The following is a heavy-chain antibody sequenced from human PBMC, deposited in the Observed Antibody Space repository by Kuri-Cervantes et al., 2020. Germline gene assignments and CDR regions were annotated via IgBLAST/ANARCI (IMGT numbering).Heavy chain of an antibody. J-gene: IGHJ4*02. CDR2: ISSSGSTI. D-gene: IGHD3-22*01. CDR3: ARDLNYYDSSGYSI. V-gene: IGHV3-11*01. Sequence: GGSLRLSCAASGFSFSDYYMNWIRQAPGKGLEWVSYISSSGSTIYYADSVKGRFTISRDNAKNSLYLQMNSLRAEDTAVYYCARDLNYYDSSGYSIWGQGTLVTVSS. CDR1: GFSFSDYY.